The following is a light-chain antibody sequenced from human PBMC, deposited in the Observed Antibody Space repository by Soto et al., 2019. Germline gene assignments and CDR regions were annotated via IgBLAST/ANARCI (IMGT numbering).Light chain of an antibody. CDR1: SSDVGAYNY. J-gene: IGLJ2*01. Sequence: QSVLTQPHSVSGSPGQSVTISCTGSSSDVGAYNYVSWYQQHPGKAPKLMIYDVTQRPSGVPDRFSGSKSGNTASLTISGLQSEDEADYYCCSYAGRYTLVVFGGGTKLTVL. CDR2: DVT. CDR3: CSYAGRYTLVV. V-gene: IGLV2-11*01.